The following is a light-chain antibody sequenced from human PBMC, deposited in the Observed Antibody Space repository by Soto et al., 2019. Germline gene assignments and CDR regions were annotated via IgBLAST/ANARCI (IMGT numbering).Light chain of an antibody. CDR1: QSVSSSY. V-gene: IGKV3-20*01. J-gene: IGKJ1*01. CDR3: QKYGSSPRT. Sequence: IVLTQSPGTLSLSPGERATLSCRASQSVSSSYLAWYQQKPGQAPRLLIYGASSRATGIPDRFSGSGSGTDFTLTISRLEPGDFAVYYCQKYGSSPRTFGQGTKVDIK. CDR2: GAS.